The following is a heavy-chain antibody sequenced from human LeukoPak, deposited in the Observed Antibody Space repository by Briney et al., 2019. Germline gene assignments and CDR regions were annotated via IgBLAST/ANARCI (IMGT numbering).Heavy chain of an antibody. CDR3: ARGTLRSGYDS. CDR2: IYTGGTT. CDR1: GLTVSRTY. D-gene: IGHD5-12*01. J-gene: IGHJ4*02. Sequence: PGGSLRLSCAASGLTVSRTYLIWVRQAPGKGLEWVSSIYTGGTTYYADPVKGRFTISRDNSKNTLHLQLTSLRADDTALYFCARGTLRSGYDSWGRGTLVTVSS. V-gene: IGHV3-66*01.